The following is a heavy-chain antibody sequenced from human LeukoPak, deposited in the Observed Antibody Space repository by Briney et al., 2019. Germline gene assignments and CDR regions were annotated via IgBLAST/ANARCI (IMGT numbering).Heavy chain of an antibody. CDR3: AKITTYYYDSSGSYDAFDI. CDR2: ISGSGGST. D-gene: IGHD3-22*01. CDR1: GFTFSSYA. J-gene: IGHJ3*02. V-gene: IGHV3-23*01. Sequence: SGGSLRLSCAASGFTFSSYAMSWVRQAPGKGLEWVSAISGSGGSTYYADSVKGRFTISRDNSKNTLYLQMNSLRAEDTAVYYCAKITTYYYDSSGSYDAFDIWGQGTMVTVSS.